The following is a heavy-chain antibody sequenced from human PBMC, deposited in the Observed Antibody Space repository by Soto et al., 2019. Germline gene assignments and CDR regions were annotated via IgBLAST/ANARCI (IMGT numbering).Heavy chain of an antibody. D-gene: IGHD6-19*01. V-gene: IGHV1-8*02. CDR3: STWGRNGWYTGFF. J-gene: IGHJ4*02. Sequence: QVQLVQSGAEVRKPGASVKVSCKTSGYTFTDYDINWVRQAPGQGHEWVGRMNPNSGRTDYAQKLEGRVTMTRDISISTAYMELSSLGYDDTAVYFCSTWGRNGWYTGFFWGQGTLVTVSS. CDR2: MNPNSGRT. CDR1: GYTFTDYD.